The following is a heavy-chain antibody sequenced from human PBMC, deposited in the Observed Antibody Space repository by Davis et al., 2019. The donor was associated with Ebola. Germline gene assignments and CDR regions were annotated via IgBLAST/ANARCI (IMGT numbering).Heavy chain of an antibody. CDR2: ISYDGSNK. J-gene: IGHJ4*02. D-gene: IGHD1-7*01. CDR1: GFTFSSYG. Sequence: GESLKISCVTSGFTFSSYGMHWVRQAPGRGLEWVAVISYDGSNKYYADSVKGRFTISRDNSKNTLYLQMNSLRAEDTAVYYCAKLELRGYWGQGTLVTVSS. V-gene: IGHV3-30*18. CDR3: AKLELRGY.